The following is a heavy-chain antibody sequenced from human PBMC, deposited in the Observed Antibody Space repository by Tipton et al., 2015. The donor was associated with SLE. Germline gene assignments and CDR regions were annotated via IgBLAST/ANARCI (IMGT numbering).Heavy chain of an antibody. D-gene: IGHD2-2*01. V-gene: IGHV4-59*01. CDR3: ARDVAPAAVPLFDY. CDR2: IYYSGST. J-gene: IGHJ4*02. Sequence: TLSLTCTVSGGSINSYFWSWIRQPPGKGLEWIGYIYYSGSTNYNPSLKSRVTMSVDTSKNQISLKLSSVTAADTAVYYCARDVAPAAVPLFDYWGQGTLVTVSS. CDR1: GGSINSYF.